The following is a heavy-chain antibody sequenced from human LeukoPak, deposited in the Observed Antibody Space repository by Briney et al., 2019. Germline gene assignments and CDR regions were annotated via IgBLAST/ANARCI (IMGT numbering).Heavy chain of an antibody. J-gene: IGHJ4*02. CDR1: GLTFDDYA. D-gene: IGHD6-19*01. V-gene: IGHV3-9*01. CDR2: ISWNSGSI. Sequence: GGSLRLSCAASGLTFDDYAMHWVRQAPGKGLEWVSGISWNSGSIGYADSVKGRFTISRDNAKNSLYLQMNSLRAEDTAVYYCARITGRASVAGYWGQGTLVTVSS. CDR3: ARITGRASVAGY.